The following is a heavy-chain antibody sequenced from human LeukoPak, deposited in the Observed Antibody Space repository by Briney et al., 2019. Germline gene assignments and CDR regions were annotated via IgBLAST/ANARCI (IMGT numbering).Heavy chain of an antibody. Sequence: SVKVSCKASGGTFSSYAISWVRQAPGQGLEWMGGIIPIFGTANYAQKFQGRVTITADESTSTAYMELSSLRSEDTAVYYCARDPRPAYDFWSGYYRNWFDPWGQGTLVTVSS. V-gene: IGHV1-69*13. CDR2: IIPIFGTA. J-gene: IGHJ5*02. D-gene: IGHD3-3*01. CDR3: ARDPRPAYDFWSGYYRNWFDP. CDR1: GGTFSSYA.